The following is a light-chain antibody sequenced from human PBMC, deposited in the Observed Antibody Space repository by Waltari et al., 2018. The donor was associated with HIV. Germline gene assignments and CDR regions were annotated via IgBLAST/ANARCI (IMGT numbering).Light chain of an antibody. CDR3: SSYAPTNKFYVL. CDR2: EVT. CDR1: SSEIGGYNY. V-gene: IGLV2-8*01. J-gene: IGLJ2*01. Sequence: QTALTQPPSAAGCPGREVTMSFTGTSSEIGGYNYVSWYQQPTGKAPNRIMTEVTKRPSGVPARLSGSKSVTTASLTVPELQAEDEAHYYCSSYAPTNKFYVLFGVGTTLTVL.